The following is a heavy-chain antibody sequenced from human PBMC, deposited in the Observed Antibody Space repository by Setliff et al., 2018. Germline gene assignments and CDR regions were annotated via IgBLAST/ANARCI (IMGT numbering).Heavy chain of an antibody. CDR2: VYYSGTT. V-gene: IGHV4-59*01. CDR3: ARDGLGAFSLRSMDV. D-gene: IGHD3-3*02. CDR1: GGSISTYY. Sequence: PSETLSLTCTVSGGSISTYYWSWIRQTPVKGLEWIGYVYYSGTTNYNPLFKSRVTISVDRPKNQFSLKLSSVTAADTGVYYCARDGLGAFSLRSMDVWGKGTTVTVSS. J-gene: IGHJ6*04.